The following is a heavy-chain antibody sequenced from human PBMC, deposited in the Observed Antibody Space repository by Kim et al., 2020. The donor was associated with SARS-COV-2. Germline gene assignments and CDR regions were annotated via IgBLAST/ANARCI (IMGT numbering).Heavy chain of an antibody. Sequence: ASVTVSCKASGYTFTSYYMHWVRQAPGQGLEWMGIINPSGGSTSYAQKFQGRVTMTRDTSTSTVYMELSSLRSEDTAVYYCARAWGQSSVFLYYYGMDVWGQGTTVTVSS. CDR1: GYTFTSYY. V-gene: IGHV1-46*01. J-gene: IGHJ6*02. CDR2: INPSGGST. CDR3: ARAWGQSSVFLYYYGMDV. D-gene: IGHD7-27*01.